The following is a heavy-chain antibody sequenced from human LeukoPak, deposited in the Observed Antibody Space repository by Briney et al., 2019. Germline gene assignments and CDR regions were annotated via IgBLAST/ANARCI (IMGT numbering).Heavy chain of an antibody. J-gene: IGHJ6*03. CDR2: ISGSDRST. CDR3: AKGVGATTPYYMDV. CDR1: GFTFSSYA. V-gene: IGHV3-23*01. Sequence: PGGSLRLSCAASGFTFSSYAMTWVRQAPGKGLEWVSGISGSDRSTYYVDSVKGRFTISRDNSKNTLYLQMNSLRAEDTAVYYCAKGVGATTPYYMDVWGKGTTVTVSS. D-gene: IGHD1-26*01.